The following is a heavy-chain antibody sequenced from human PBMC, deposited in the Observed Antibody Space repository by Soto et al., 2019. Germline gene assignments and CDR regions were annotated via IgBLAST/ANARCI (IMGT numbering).Heavy chain of an antibody. CDR1: GDSTSSSY. Sequence: SETLSLTCTVAGDSTSSSYWSWIRQPAGKGLEWIGRIYISGSTNYNPSLKSRVSMSVDTSKNQFSLKLSSVTAADTAVYYCARDGPLIAGLSDYWGLGSLVTVS. CDR2: IYISGST. D-gene: IGHD6-13*01. J-gene: IGHJ4*02. CDR3: ARDGPLIAGLSDY. V-gene: IGHV4-4*07.